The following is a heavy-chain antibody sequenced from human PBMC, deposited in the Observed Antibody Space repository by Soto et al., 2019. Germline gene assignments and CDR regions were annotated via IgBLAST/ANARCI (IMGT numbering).Heavy chain of an antibody. CDR2: ISANNGNT. V-gene: IGHV1-18*01. J-gene: IGHJ4*02. Sequence: QVHLVQSGAEVKKPGASVKVSCKGSGYTFTSYGITWVRQAPGQGLEWMGWISANNGNTDYAQKLQGRATVTRDTSTSTAYMELRSLRSDDTAVYYCARGRYGDYWGQGALVTVSS. D-gene: IGHD1-1*01. CDR3: ARGRYGDY. CDR1: GYTFTSYG.